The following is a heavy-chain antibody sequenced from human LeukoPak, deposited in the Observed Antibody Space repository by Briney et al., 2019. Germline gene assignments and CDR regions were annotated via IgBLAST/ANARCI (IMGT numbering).Heavy chain of an antibody. CDR2: IYNSGST. D-gene: IGHD3-16*01. J-gene: IGHJ6*03. V-gene: IGHV4-30-4*07. Sequence: PSETLSLTCAVSGGSISSGGYSWNWIRQPPGKGLEWIGYIYNSGSTSYNPSLKSRVTMSVDTSKNQFSLKLTSVTAADTAVYYCARVGGLGIFKRYYYYYMDVWGKGTTVTISS. CDR3: ARVGGLGIFKRYYYYYMDV. CDR1: GGSISSGGYS.